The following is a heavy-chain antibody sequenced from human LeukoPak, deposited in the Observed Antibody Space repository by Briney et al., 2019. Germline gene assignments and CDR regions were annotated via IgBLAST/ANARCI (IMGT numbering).Heavy chain of an antibody. CDR3: ARLKAAAGTRGAFDI. CDR1: GGSISSGGHY. Sequence: SETLSLTCTVSGGSISSGGHYWSWIRQHPGKGLEWIGYIYYSGSTYYNPSLKSRVTISVDTSKNQFSLKLSSVTAADTAVYYCARLKAAAGTRGAFDIWGQGTMVTVSS. D-gene: IGHD6-13*01. CDR2: IYYSGST. V-gene: IGHV4-31*03. J-gene: IGHJ3*02.